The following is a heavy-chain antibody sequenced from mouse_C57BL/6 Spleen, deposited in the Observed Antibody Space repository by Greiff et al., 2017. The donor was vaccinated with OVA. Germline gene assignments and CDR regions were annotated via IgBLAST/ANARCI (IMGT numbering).Heavy chain of an antibody. V-gene: IGHV14-2*01. Sequence: EVKLVESGAELVKPGASVKLSCTASGFNIKDYYMHWVKQRTEQGLEWIGRIDPEDGETKYAPKFQGKATITADTSSNTAYLQLSSLTSEDTAVYYCARDYYGSSYENAMDYWGQGTSVTVSS. CDR3: ARDYYGSSYENAMDY. CDR2: IDPEDGET. D-gene: IGHD1-1*01. J-gene: IGHJ4*01. CDR1: GFNIKDYY.